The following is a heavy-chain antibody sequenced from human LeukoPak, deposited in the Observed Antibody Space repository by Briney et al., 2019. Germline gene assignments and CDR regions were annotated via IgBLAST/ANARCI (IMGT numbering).Heavy chain of an antibody. CDR2: ITTSDGNT. V-gene: IGHV3-23*01. D-gene: IGHD2-15*01. Sequence: GGSLRLSCAASGFTFSSYTMSWVRQAPGKGLEWVSTITTSDGNTYYADSVKGRFTISRDNSKNTLYLQMNSLRAEDTAVYYCAKLGYCSGGSCYQNFDYWGQGTLVTVSS. CDR3: AKLGYCSGGSCYQNFDY. J-gene: IGHJ4*02. CDR1: GFTFSSYT.